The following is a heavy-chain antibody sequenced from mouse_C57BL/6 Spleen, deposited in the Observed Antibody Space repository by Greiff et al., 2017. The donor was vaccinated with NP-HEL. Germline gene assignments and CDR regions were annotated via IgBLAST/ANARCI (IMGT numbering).Heavy chain of an antibody. CDR3: TREDYGSSYPWFAY. V-gene: IGHV5-9-1*02. D-gene: IGHD1-1*01. Sequence: EVHLVESGEGLVKPGGSLKLSCAASGFTFSSYAMSWVRQTPEKRLEWVAYISSGGDYIYYADTVKGRFTISRDNARNTLYLQMSSLKSEDTAMYYCTREDYGSSYPWFAYWGQGTLVTVSA. CDR1: GFTFSSYA. J-gene: IGHJ3*01. CDR2: ISSGGDYI.